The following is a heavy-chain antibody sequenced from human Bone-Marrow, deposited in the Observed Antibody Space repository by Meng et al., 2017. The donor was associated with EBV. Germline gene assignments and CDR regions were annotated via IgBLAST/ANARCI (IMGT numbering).Heavy chain of an antibody. J-gene: IGHJ4*02. D-gene: IGHD3-10*01. CDR3: ARDGVLWFRELFN. CDR1: GYTFTRYG. CDR2: ISAYNGNT. Sequence: VQLVQSGAGVKKPGASVKVPCKASGYTFTRYGISWVRRAPGQGREWMGWISAYNGNTNYAQKLQGRVTMTTDTSTSTAYMELRSLRSDDTAVYYCARDGVLWFRELFNWGQGTLVTVSS. V-gene: IGHV1-18*01.